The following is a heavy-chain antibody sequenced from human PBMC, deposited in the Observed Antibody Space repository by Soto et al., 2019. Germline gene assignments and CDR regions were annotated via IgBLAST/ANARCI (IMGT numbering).Heavy chain of an antibody. CDR2: ISVFNGYA. J-gene: IGHJ5*01. D-gene: IGHD1-1*01. CDR1: GYSFHNSG. CDR3: SKNGTTWFAS. Sequence: QDQLVQSGPELKKPGASVKVSCKTSGYSFHNSGISWVRQAPGQGLEWMGWISVFNGYAHSAQKFQGRVIMTADTFTSTAYMELRGLRSDDTAMYYCSKNGTTWFASWGQGTPVTVSS. V-gene: IGHV1-18*01.